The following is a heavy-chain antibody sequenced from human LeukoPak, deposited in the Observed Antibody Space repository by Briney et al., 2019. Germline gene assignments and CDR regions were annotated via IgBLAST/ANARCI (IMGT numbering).Heavy chain of an antibody. CDR1: GGSISSSSYY. J-gene: IGHJ4*02. Sequence: SETLSLTCTVSGGSISSSSYYWGWIRQPPGKGLEWIGSIYYSGSTYYNPSLKSRVTISVDTSKNQFSLKLSSVTAADTAVYYCARIYCSSTSCYTIDYWGQGTLVTVSS. CDR3: ARIYCSSTSCYTIDY. D-gene: IGHD2-2*02. CDR2: IYYSGST. V-gene: IGHV4-39*01.